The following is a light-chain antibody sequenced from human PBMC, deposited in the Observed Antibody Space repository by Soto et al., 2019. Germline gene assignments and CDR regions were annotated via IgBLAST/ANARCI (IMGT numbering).Light chain of an antibody. Sequence: QSALTQPPSASGSPGQSVTISCTGTSIDVGGYNYVSWYQQHPGQATKLMIYEVSKRPSGVPDRFSGSKSGNTASLTVSGLQAEDDADYYCSSYAGSNNVVFGGGTKLIVL. J-gene: IGLJ2*01. V-gene: IGLV2-8*01. CDR2: EVS. CDR1: SIDVGGYNY. CDR3: SSYAGSNNVV.